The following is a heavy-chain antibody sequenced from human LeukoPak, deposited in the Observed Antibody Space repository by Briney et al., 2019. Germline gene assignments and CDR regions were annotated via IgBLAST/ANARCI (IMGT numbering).Heavy chain of an antibody. CDR1: GFTFSNYW. J-gene: IGHJ5*02. CDR2: INSDGGST. Sequence: GGSLRLSCAASGFTFSNYWMHWVRQAPGKGLVWVSRINSDGGSTSYADSVNGRFTISRANAKNTLYLQMNSLRAEDTAVYYCARSLYYYDSSGYSIRGFDPWGQGTLVTVSS. V-gene: IGHV3-74*01. D-gene: IGHD3-22*01. CDR3: ARSLYYYDSSGYSIRGFDP.